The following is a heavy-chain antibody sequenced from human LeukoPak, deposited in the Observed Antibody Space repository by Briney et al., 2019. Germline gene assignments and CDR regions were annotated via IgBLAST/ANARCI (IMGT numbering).Heavy chain of an antibody. CDR1: GFTFSSYS. CDR3: ARDSANVVGSKSIFDY. D-gene: IGHD1-26*01. CDR2: ISGSSSYI. V-gene: IGHV3-21*01. J-gene: IGHJ4*02. Sequence: TGGSLRVSCAASGFTFSSYSMNTVHEAPGKGLEWVSSISGSSSYIYYADSVKGTFTTSRDNAKNSLHLQMSSLRAEDTAVYYCARDSANVVGSKSIFDYWGQGALVTVSS.